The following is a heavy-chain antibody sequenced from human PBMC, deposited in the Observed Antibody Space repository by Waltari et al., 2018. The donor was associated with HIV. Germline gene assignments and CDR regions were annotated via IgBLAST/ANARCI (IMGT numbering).Heavy chain of an antibody. V-gene: IGHV1-8*02. CDR1: GYTFTTYD. J-gene: IGHJ5*02. CDR2: MNPKSGNT. CDR3: ARMHCFKSSCDGEANWFDP. Sequence: QVHLVQSGAEVKKPGASIKVSCKASGYTFTTYDINWVRQAPGQGLEWMGWMNPKSGNTDSAQKFQGRLTMTRDTSTSTAFMELNSLTSDDTVTYFCARMHCFKSSCDGEANWFDPWGQGTLVIVSS. D-gene: IGHD2-2*01.